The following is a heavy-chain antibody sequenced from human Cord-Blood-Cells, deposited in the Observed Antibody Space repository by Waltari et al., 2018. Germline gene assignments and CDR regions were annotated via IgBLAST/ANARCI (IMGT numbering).Heavy chain of an antibody. Sequence: QVQLQESGPGLVKPSETLSLTCPVSGGSISSYYWSWIRPPAGKGLEWIGRIYTSGSTNYNPSLKSRVTMSVDTSKNQFSLKLSSVTAADTAVYYCARVPDSSGYNWFDPWGQGTLVTVSS. V-gene: IGHV4-4*07. J-gene: IGHJ5*02. CDR3: ARVPDSSGYNWFDP. D-gene: IGHD3-22*01. CDR2: IYTSGST. CDR1: GGSISSYY.